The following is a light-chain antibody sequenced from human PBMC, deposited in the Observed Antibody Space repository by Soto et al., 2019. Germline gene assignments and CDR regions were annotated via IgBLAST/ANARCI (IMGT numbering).Light chain of an antibody. CDR3: QQYYNGPPIT. CDR1: QSVGTS. CDR2: GAS. V-gene: IGKV3-15*01. Sequence: EVVMTQSPGTVSVSPGERATLSCRASQSVGTSLAWYQQKPGQAPRLLIYGASTRATGVPARFSGRGSGTEFTITISSLQSEECAVYYCQQYYNGPPITFGQGTRLEIK. J-gene: IGKJ5*01.